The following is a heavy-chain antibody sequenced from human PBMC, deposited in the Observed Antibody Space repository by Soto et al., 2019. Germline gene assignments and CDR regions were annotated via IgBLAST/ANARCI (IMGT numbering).Heavy chain of an antibody. CDR2: IIPRSGTS. CDR3: AREGLGLAPSTVNSVHYFYAMDV. V-gene: IGHV1-69*12. Sequence: QVQLVQSAAEVKKPGSSVKVSCKASGDTFSTYTITWVRQAPGQGLESMGGIIPRSGTSNYAQKFPGRVTTTADESTSTAYMELSSLRSEDTAVYYCAREGLGLAPSTVNSVHYFYAMDVWGQGATFTVSS. D-gene: IGHD3-3*02. J-gene: IGHJ6*02. CDR1: GDTFSTYT.